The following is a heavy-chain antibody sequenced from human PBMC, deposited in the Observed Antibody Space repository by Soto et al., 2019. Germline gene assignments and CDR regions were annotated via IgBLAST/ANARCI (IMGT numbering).Heavy chain of an antibody. D-gene: IGHD3-9*01. CDR2: INHSGST. J-gene: IGHJ4*02. CDR3: ARRSYYDILTGYYSPFDY. V-gene: IGHV4-34*01. CDR1: GGSFSGYY. Sequence: SETLSLTCAVYGGSFSGYYWSWIRQPPGKGLEWIGEINHSGSTNYNPSLKSRVTISVDTSKNQFALKLSSVTAADTALYYCARRSYYDILTGYYSPFDYWGQGTLVTVSS.